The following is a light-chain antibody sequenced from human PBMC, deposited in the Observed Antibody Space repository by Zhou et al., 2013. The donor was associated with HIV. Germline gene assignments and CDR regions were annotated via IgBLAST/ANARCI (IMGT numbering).Light chain of an antibody. J-gene: IGKJ1*01. CDR2: KAS. CDR1: QGIRND. CDR3: QHYDTYSGT. Sequence: DIQMTQSPSSLSASVGDRVTITCRASQGIRNDLGWYQQKPGKAPKLLISKASSLESGVPSRFSGSGSGTKFTLTISSLQPDDFATYYCQHYDTYSGTFGQGTKVEIK. V-gene: IGKV1-5*03.